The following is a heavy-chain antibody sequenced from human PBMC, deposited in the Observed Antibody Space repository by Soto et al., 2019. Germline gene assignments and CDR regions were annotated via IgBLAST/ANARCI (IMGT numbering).Heavy chain of an antibody. D-gene: IGHD3-22*01. Sequence: VQLVESGGGLVKPGGSLRLSCAASGFTFSSYSMNWVRQAPGKGLEWVSSISSSSSYIYYADSVKGRFTISRDNAKNSLYLQMNSLRAEDTAVYYCAREGSAYYYDSSGYKLDYWGQGTLVTVSS. J-gene: IGHJ4*02. CDR2: ISSSSSYI. CDR3: AREGSAYYYDSSGYKLDY. V-gene: IGHV3-21*01. CDR1: GFTFSSYS.